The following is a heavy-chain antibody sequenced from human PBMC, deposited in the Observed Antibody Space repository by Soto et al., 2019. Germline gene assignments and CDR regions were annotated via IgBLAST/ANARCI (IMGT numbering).Heavy chain of an antibody. D-gene: IGHD3-22*01. CDR2: INPSGGST. Sequence: ASVKVSCKASGYTFTSYYVHWVRQAPGQGLEWMGIINPSGGSTSYAQKFQGRVTMTRDTSTSTVYMELSSLRSEDTAVYYCARVRYYYDSSGLYGMDVWGQGTTVTVSS. J-gene: IGHJ6*02. CDR1: GYTFTSYY. CDR3: ARVRYYYDSSGLYGMDV. V-gene: IGHV1-46*01.